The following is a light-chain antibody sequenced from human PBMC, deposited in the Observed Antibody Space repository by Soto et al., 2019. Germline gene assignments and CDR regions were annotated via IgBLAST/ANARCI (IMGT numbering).Light chain of an antibody. Sequence: EIVLTQSPGTLSLSPGERATLSCRASQSVSNNYLAWYQQKPGQAPRLLIYGASTRATGIPARFSGSGSGTEFTLTISSLPPDDFATYYCQHYNSYSEAFGQGTKVDTK. V-gene: IGKV3-20*01. CDR2: GAS. J-gene: IGKJ1*01. CDR3: QHYNSYSEA. CDR1: QSVSNNY.